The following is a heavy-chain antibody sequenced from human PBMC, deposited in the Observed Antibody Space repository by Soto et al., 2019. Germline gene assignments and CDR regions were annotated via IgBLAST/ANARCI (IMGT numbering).Heavy chain of an antibody. CDR2: IYHSEST. Sequence: SETLSLTCTVSGDSVNSSFWWTWFRQAPGKGLEWIGGIYHSESTNYNPSLKKRVTISLDKSKNQFSLGLASVTAADTAVSYSARYDFGTFDNWGQGTRVTVSS. CDR1: GDSVNSSFW. D-gene: IGHD4-17*01. J-gene: IGHJ4*01. V-gene: IGHV4-4*02. CDR3: ARYDFGTFDN.